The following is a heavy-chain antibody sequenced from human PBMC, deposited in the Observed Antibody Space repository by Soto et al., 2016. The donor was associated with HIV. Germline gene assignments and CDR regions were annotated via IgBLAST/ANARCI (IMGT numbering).Heavy chain of an antibody. V-gene: IGHV3-74*03. CDR2: IYDDGSST. Sequence: EVQLVEPGGGLVQPGGSLTLSCATSGFTFSNYWMHWVRQTPGKGLVWVSRIYDDGSSTTYADPVKGRFTISRDNAKNTLYLQMNSLRAEDTAVYYCTRDRDRYGDYDYWGQGTLVTVSS. D-gene: IGHD4-17*01. CDR3: TRDRDRYGDYDY. CDR1: GFTFSNYW. J-gene: IGHJ4*02.